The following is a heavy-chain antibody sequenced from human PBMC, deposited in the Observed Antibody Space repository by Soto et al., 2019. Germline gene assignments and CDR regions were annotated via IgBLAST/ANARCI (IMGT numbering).Heavy chain of an antibody. V-gene: IGHV3-30-3*01. J-gene: IGHJ4*02. Sequence: GGSLRLSCAASGFTFSSYAMHWVRQAPGKGLEWVAVISYDGSNKYYADSVKGRFTISRDNSKNTLYLQMNSLRAEDTAVYYCASDGYDYVWGSKPPSWGQGTLVTVSS. CDR3: ASDGYDYVWGSKPPS. CDR1: GFTFSSYA. D-gene: IGHD3-16*01. CDR2: ISYDGSNK.